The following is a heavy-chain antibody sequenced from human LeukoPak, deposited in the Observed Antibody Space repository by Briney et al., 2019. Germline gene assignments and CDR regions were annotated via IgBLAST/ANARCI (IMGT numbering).Heavy chain of an antibody. D-gene: IGHD2/OR15-2a*01. J-gene: IGHJ4*02. CDR1: GYTFTSYG. Sequence: AASVKVSCKTSGYTFTSYGISWVRQAPGQGLEWMGWISAYNGNTNYAQKLQGRVTMTTDTSTSTAYMELRSLRSDDTAVYYCAIHNIQRPPGGFDYWGQGTLVTVSS. V-gene: IGHV1-18*01. CDR2: ISAYNGNT. CDR3: AIHNIQRPPGGFDY.